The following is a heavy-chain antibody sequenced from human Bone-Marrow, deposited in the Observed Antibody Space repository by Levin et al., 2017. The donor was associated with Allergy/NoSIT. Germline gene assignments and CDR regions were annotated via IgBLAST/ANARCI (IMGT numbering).Heavy chain of an antibody. CDR3: ARWRWTATPFLGRHGSGTEHKYYDMDV. V-gene: IGHV1-69*06. CDR2: IIPIYGTT. D-gene: IGHD3-10*01. J-gene: IGHJ6*02. CDR1: GYTFTSHA. Sequence: PGESLKISCKASGYTFTSHAVSWARQAPGQGLEWVGGIIPIYGTTHYAQKFQGRVTLSADKSTNTAYMELSILGSDDTAVYYCARWRWTATPFLGRHGSGTEHKYYDMDVWGQGTRVTVSS.